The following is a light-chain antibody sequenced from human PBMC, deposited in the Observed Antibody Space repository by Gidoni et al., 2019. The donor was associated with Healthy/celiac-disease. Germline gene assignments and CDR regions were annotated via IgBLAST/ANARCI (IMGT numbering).Light chain of an antibody. Sequence: DILMTQTPATLSVSPGERATLSCRASQSVSSNLAWYQQKPGQAPRLLIYGASTRATGIPARFSGSGSGTEFTLTISSLQSEDFAVYYCQQYNNWPPFTFXPXTKVDIK. V-gene: IGKV3-15*01. CDR1: QSVSSN. CDR3: QQYNNWPPFT. CDR2: GAS. J-gene: IGKJ3*01.